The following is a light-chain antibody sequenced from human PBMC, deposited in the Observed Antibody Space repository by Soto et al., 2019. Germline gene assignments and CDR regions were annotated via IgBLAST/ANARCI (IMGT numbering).Light chain of an antibody. V-gene: IGKV1-5*01. J-gene: IGKJ2*01. CDR3: QHYTSYPFT. CDR2: DAS. Sequence: DIQMTQSPSTLSASAGDRVTITCRASQTVSSWLAWYQQKPGKAPKLLIYDASTLQSGGPSRFSGSGYGTEFTLTISSLQPDDFATYYCQHYTSYPFTFGQGTELKIK. CDR1: QTVSSW.